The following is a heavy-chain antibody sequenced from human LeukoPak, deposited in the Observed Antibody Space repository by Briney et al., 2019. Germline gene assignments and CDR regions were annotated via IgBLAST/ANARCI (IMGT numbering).Heavy chain of an antibody. Sequence: PGGSLRLSCAASGFTFSDYSMSWIRQAPGKGLEWVSYISGNYSAIYYADSLKGRFTISRDNSKNTLYLQMNSLRAEDTAVYYCARDPDCSGGSCYGMDVWGQGTTVTVSS. D-gene: IGHD2-15*01. V-gene: IGHV3-11*04. CDR1: GFTFSDYS. J-gene: IGHJ6*02. CDR2: ISGNYSAI. CDR3: ARDPDCSGGSCYGMDV.